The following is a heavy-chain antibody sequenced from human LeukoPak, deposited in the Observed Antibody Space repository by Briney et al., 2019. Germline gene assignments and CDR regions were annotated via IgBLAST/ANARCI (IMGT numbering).Heavy chain of an antibody. CDR2: INHSGST. J-gene: IGHJ4*02. D-gene: IGHD3-9*01. CDR1: GGSFSGYY. V-gene: IGHV4-34*01. CDR3: ARGPDHDILMS. Sequence: ASETLSLTCAVYGGSFSGYYWSWIRQPPGKGLEWIGEINHSGSTNYNPSLKSRVTISVDTSKNQFSLKLSSVTAADTAVYYCARGPDHDILMSWGQGTLVTVSS.